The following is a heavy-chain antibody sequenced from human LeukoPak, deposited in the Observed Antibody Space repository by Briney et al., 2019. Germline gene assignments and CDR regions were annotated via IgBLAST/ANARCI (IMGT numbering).Heavy chain of an antibody. CDR2: ISAYNGNT. CDR3: ARDPYYYDSSGYKHTPLDY. V-gene: IGHV1-18*01. J-gene: IGHJ4*02. Sequence: ASVKVSCKASGYTFTSYGISWVRQAPGQGLEWMRWISAYNGNTNYAQKLQGRVTMTTDTSTSTAYMELRSLRSDDTAVYYCARDPYYYDSSGYKHTPLDYWGQGTLVTVSS. CDR1: GYTFTSYG. D-gene: IGHD3-22*01.